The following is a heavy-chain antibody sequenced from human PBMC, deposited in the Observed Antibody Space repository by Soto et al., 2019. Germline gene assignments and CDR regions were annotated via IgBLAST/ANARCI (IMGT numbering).Heavy chain of an antibody. CDR3: VRTHGHYDFWSGYYHYYYYYGMDV. Sequence: ASVKVSCKASGYAFIGHFIHWVRQAPGQGLEWMGWINPNSGGTNYAQKFQGRVTMTRDTSISTAYMELSSLRSDDTAVYYCVRTHGHYDFWSGYYHYYYYYGMDVWGQGTTVTVSS. J-gene: IGHJ6*02. V-gene: IGHV1-2*02. D-gene: IGHD3-3*01. CDR2: INPNSGGT. CDR1: GYAFIGHF.